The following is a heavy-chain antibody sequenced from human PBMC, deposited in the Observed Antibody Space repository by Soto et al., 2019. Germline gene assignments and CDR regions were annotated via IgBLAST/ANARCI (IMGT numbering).Heavy chain of an antibody. CDR3: AKDRNYPRDYFHY. CDR2: ISANGQGI. V-gene: IGHV3-23*01. CDR1: GFTFSSYA. J-gene: IGHJ4*02. Sequence: PGGSLRLSCAASGFTFSSYALSWVRQAPGKGLEWVSAISANGQGIYYADYVRGRFTISRDNSKNTIFLHMDSLRVEDTAVYYCAKDRNYPRDYFHYWGQGTLVTVSS. D-gene: IGHD1-7*01.